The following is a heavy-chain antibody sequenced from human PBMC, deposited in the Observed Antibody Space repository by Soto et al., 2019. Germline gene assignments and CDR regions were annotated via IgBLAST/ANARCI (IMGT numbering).Heavy chain of an antibody. V-gene: IGHV1-8*02. J-gene: IGHJ5*02. CDR1: GYTFTSYG. CDR3: ARVSSYYDILTGPADWFDP. D-gene: IGHD3-9*01. Sequence: GASVKVSCKASGYTFTSYGISWVRQAPGQGLEWMGWMNPNSGNTVYAQKFQGRVTMTRNTSISTAYMELSSLRSEDTAVYYCARVSSYYDILTGPADWFDPWGQGTLVTVSS. CDR2: MNPNSGNT.